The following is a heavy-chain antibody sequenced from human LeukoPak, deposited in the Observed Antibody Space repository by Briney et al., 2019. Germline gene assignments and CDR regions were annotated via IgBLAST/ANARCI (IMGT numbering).Heavy chain of an antibody. CDR1: GFTFSDYV. V-gene: IGHV3-23*01. CDR2: ITASGDRT. D-gene: IGHD2-15*01. J-gene: IGHJ4*02. CDR3: ARRDIVVVVSASDY. Sequence: AGGSLRLSCAASGFTFSDYVMIWVRQAPGKGLEGVSGITASGDRTFYGDSVRGRFTMSRDNSKNTVYLQMNSLRVDDTAVYYCARRDIVVVVSASDYWGQGTLVTVSS.